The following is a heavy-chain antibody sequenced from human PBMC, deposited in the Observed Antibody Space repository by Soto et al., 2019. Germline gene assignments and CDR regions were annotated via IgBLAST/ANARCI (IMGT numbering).Heavy chain of an antibody. CDR2: ISYDGSNK. Sequence: GGSLRLSCAASGFTFSSYGMHWVRQAPGKGLEWVAVISYDGSNKYYADSVKGRFTISRDNSKNTLYLQMNSLRAEDTAVYYCASTAMVHHGMDVWGQGTTVTVSS. V-gene: IGHV3-30*03. D-gene: IGHD5-18*01. CDR1: GFTFSSYG. J-gene: IGHJ6*02. CDR3: ASTAMVHHGMDV.